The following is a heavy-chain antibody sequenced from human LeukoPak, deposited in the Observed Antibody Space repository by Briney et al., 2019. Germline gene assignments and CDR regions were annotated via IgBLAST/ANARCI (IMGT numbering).Heavy chain of an antibody. CDR2: IHYSGST. V-gene: IGHV4-59*01. D-gene: IGHD4-11*01. Sequence: SETLSLTCTVSGGSISTYYWSWIRQPPGRGPEWIGYIHYSGSTDYNPSLKSRVTISVDTSKNQFSLKLSSVTAADTAVYYCAREGVTKYYFDYWGQGTPVTVSS. CDR3: AREGVTKYYFDY. J-gene: IGHJ4*02. CDR1: GGSISTYY.